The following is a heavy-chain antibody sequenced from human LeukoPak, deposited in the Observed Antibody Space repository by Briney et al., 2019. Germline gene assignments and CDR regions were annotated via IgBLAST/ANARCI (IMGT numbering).Heavy chain of an antibody. CDR2: ISYDRSNK. CDR3: AKDLFGGYSYLGAFDI. D-gene: IGHD5-18*01. CDR1: GFTFSSYG. J-gene: IGHJ3*02. Sequence: GGSLRLSCAASGFTFSSYGMHWVRQAPGKGLEWVAVISYDRSNKYYADSVKGRFTISRDNSKNTLYLQMNSLRAEDTAVYYCAKDLFGGYSYLGAFDIWGQGTMVTVSS. V-gene: IGHV3-30*18.